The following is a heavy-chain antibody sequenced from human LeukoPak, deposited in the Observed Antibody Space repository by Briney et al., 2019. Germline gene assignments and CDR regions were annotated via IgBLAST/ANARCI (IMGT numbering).Heavy chain of an antibody. CDR1: GFTFSSYS. V-gene: IGHV3-21*04. D-gene: IGHD6-13*01. Sequence: GGSLRLSCAVSGFTFSSYSMNWVRQAPGKGLEWVSSISSSSDYIYYADSVKGRFTISRDNAKNSLYLQMNSLRAEDTALYYCAKDKIAAAGEYYFDYWGQGTLVTVSS. CDR3: AKDKIAAAGEYYFDY. J-gene: IGHJ4*02. CDR2: ISSSSDYI.